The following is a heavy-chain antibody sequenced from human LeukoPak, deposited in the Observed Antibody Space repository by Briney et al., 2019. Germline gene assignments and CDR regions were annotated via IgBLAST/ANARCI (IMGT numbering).Heavy chain of an antibody. CDR3: AKDLLLWFGELPQRPRYFDY. J-gene: IGHJ4*02. V-gene: IGHV3-23*01. CDR2: ISGSGGST. CDR1: GFTFSSYA. D-gene: IGHD3-10*01. Sequence: GGSLRLSCAASGFTFSSYAMSWVRQAPGKGLEWVSAISGSGGSTYYADSVKGRFTISRDNSKNTLYLQMNSLRAEDTAVYYCAKDLLLWFGELPQRPRYFDYWGQGTPVTVSS.